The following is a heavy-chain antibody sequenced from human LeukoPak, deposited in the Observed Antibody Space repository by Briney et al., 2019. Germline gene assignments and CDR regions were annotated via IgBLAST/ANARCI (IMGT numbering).Heavy chain of an antibody. CDR3: AKVGVQEEWELLLGGHFGY. CDR1: GGSISSYY. Sequence: PSETLSLTCTVSGGSISSYYWSWIRQPAGKGLEWIGRIYTSGSTNYNPSLKSRVTMSVDTSKNQFSLKLSSVTAEDTAVYYCAKVGVQEEWELLLGGHFGYWGQGTLVTVSS. D-gene: IGHD1-26*01. J-gene: IGHJ4*02. V-gene: IGHV4-4*07. CDR2: IYTSGST.